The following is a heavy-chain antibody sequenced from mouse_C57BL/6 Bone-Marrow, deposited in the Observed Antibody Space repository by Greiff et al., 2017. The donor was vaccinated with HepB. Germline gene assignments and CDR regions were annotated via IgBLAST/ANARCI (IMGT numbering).Heavy chain of an antibody. D-gene: IGHD2-3*01. CDR2: ISSGGDYI. CDR3: TRDGYYLYYAMDY. J-gene: IGHJ4*01. Sequence: EVKLVESGEGLVKPGGSLKLSCAASGFTFSSYAMSWVRQTPEKRLEWVAYISSGGDYIYYADTVKGRFTISRDNARNTLYLQMSSLKSEDTAMYYCTRDGYYLYYAMDYWGQGTSVTVSS. CDR1: GFTFSSYA. V-gene: IGHV5-9-1*02.